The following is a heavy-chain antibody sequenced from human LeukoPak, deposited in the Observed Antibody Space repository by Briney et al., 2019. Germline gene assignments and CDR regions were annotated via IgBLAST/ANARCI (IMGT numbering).Heavy chain of an antibody. CDR1: GYTFANYW. CDR3: ARRDYDDYRDY. CDR2: IYPCDSDT. J-gene: IGHJ4*02. D-gene: IGHD3-3*01. V-gene: IGHV5-51*01. Sequence: GESLKISCKGSGYTFANYWIGWVRQMPGKGLEWMGIIYPCDSDTRYSPSFQGQVTISADKSNSTAYLQWSSLKASDTAMYYCARRDYDDYRDYWGQGTLVTVSS.